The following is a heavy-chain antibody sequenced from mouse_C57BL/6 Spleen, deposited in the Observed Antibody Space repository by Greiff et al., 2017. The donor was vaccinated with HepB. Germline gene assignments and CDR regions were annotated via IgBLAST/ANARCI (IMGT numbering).Heavy chain of an antibody. J-gene: IGHJ2*01. D-gene: IGHD4-1*01. CDR2: INPGSGGT. CDR1: GYAFTNYL. V-gene: IGHV1-54*01. CDR3: ARSGANRDYFDY. Sequence: VQLQQSGAELVRPGTSVKVSCKASGYAFTNYLIEWVKQRPGQGLEWIGVINPGSGGTNYNEKFKGKATLTADKSSSTAYMQLSSLTSEDSAVYFCARSGANRDYFDYWGQGTTLTVSS.